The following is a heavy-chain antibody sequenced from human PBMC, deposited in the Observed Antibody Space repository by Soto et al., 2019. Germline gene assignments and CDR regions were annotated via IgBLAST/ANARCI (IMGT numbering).Heavy chain of an antibody. Sequence: SETLSLTCTVSGGSISSGGYYWSWIRQHPGKGLEWIGYIYYSGSTYYKPSLKSRVTISVDTSKNQFSLKLSSVTAADTAVYYCARASTLTKYSSRPNHWFDPWGQGTLVTVSS. J-gene: IGHJ5*02. CDR2: IYYSGST. V-gene: IGHV4-31*03. CDR3: ARASTLTKYSSRPNHWFDP. CDR1: GGSISSGGYY. D-gene: IGHD6-6*01.